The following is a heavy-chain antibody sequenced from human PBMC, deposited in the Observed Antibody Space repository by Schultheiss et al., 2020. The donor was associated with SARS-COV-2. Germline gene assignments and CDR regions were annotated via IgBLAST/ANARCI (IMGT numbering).Heavy chain of an antibody. CDR2: IGTAGDT. Sequence: GGSLRLSCAASGFTFSSYSMNWVRQATGKGLEWVSAIGTAGDTYYQGSVKGRFTISRDNAKNSLFLQMNSLRAEDTAVYYCARLLYSSGWVDYWGQGTLVTVSS. D-gene: IGHD6-19*01. V-gene: IGHV3-13*04. CDR3: ARLLYSSGWVDY. J-gene: IGHJ4*02. CDR1: GFTFSSYS.